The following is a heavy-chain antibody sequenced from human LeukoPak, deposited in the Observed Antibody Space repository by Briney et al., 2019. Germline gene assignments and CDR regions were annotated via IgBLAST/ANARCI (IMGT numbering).Heavy chain of an antibody. CDR3: GRKAGDCGGGSCYSIDY. CDR2: IIPIFGTA. V-gene: IGHV1-69*05. CDR1: GGSFRSEA. D-gene: IGHD2-15*01. J-gene: IGHJ4*02. Sequence: ASVKVSXKAFGGSFRSEAISWVRQAPGQGLEWMGGIIPIFGTANYAQKFQGRVTITTDESTSTAYMEVSSLRSEDTAVYYCGRKAGDCGGGSCYSIDYWGQGTLVTVSS.